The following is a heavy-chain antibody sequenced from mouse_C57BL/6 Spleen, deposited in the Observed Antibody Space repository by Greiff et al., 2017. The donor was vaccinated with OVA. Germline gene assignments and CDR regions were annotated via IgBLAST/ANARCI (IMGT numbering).Heavy chain of an antibody. CDR3: AREGFAY. Sequence: QVQLQQPGAELVKPGASVKLSCKASGYTFTSYWMQWVNQRPGQGLEWIGEIDPSDSYTNYNQKFKGKATLTVDTSSSTAYMQLSSLTSEDSAVYYCAREGFAYWGQGTLVTVSA. CDR2: IDPSDSYT. CDR1: GYTFTSYW. V-gene: IGHV1-50*01. J-gene: IGHJ3*01.